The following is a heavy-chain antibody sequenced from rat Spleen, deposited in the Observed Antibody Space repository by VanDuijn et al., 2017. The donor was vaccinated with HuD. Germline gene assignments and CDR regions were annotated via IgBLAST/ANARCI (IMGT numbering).Heavy chain of an antibody. CDR1: GFTFRNFD. Sequence: EVQLVESGGGLVQPGRSLKLSCEVSGFTFRNFDMAWVRQTPTKGLEWVSSISPSGVTYYRDSVKGRFTVSRDNTKSTLHLLMDSLRSEDTATYYCARQDTTGYSNWFGYWGQGTLVTVSS. J-gene: IGHJ3*01. CDR2: ISPSGVT. CDR3: ARQDTTGYSNWFGY. D-gene: IGHD1-11*01. V-gene: IGHV5-25*01.